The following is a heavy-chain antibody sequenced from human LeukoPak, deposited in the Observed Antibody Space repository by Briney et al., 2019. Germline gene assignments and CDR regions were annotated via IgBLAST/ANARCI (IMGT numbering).Heavy chain of an antibody. CDR3: ARDSRDGYNSGFDY. CDR1: GFTFSSYG. V-gene: IGHV3-33*01. J-gene: IGHJ4*02. Sequence: GGSLRLSCAASGFTFSSYGMHWVRQAPGKGLEWVAVIWYDGSNKYYADSVKGRFTISRDNSKNTLYLQMNSLRAEDTAAYYCARDSRDGYNSGFDYWGQGTLVTVSS. CDR2: IWYDGSNK. D-gene: IGHD5-24*01.